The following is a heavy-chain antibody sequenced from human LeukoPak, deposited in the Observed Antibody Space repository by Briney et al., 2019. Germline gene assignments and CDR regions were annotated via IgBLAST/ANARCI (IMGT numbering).Heavy chain of an antibody. V-gene: IGHV1-18*04. J-gene: IGHJ6*03. CDR3: ARYSSSWYHYMDV. D-gene: IGHD6-13*01. Sequence: GASVKVSCKAIGYTFTTYGIAWVRQAPGQGLELMGWISTYKGTTNYTQKFQGRVAMTTDTSTSTAYMELRCLSSDDTAVYYCARYSSSWYHYMDVWGKGTTVTVSS. CDR2: ISTYKGTT. CDR1: GYTFTTYG.